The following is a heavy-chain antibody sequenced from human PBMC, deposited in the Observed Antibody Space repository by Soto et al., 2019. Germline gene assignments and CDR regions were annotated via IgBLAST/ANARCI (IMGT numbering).Heavy chain of an antibody. CDR3: AKATATGGGAFDI. CDR1: GFICSSYD. V-gene: IGHV3-23*01. D-gene: IGHD2-8*02. Sequence: GGSLRLSCAASGFICSSYDMSWVRQAPGKGLEWVSTILVGGSTHYEDSVKGRFSISRDGSKNTVYLQMNSLTAGDTAVYYCAKATATGGGAFDICGQGTMVTVSS. CDR2: ILVGGST. J-gene: IGHJ3*02.